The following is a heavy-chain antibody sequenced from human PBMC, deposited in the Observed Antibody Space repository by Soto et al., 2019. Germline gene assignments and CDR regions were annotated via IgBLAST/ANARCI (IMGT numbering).Heavy chain of an antibody. CDR1: GGSISSGGYY. V-gene: IGHV4-31*03. CDR2: IYYSGST. D-gene: IGHD5-12*01. J-gene: IGHJ4*02. Sequence: QVQLQESGPGLVKPSQTLSLTCTVSGGSISSGGYYWSWIRQHPGKGLEWIGYIYYSGSTYYNPSLKSRVTISVDTSKNQFPLKLSAVTAADTAVYYCARWVDSGYTFDYCCQGTLVTVSS. CDR3: ARWVDSGYTFDY.